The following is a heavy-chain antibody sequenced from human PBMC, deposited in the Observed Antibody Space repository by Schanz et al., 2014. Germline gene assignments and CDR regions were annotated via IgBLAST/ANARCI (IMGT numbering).Heavy chain of an antibody. Sequence: EGQLLESGGGLIQPGGSLSLSCAALGLTFSSYAMSWVRQAQGRGRAWVSTISASGGSTYYADSVKGRFTISRDNSKNILYLQMNSLRAEDTAVYYCAKARRKSNCSGGRCFHYSYYGMDVWGQGTTVTVSS. CDR1: GLTFSSYA. CDR3: AKARRKSNCSGGRCFHYSYYGMDV. D-gene: IGHD2-15*01. V-gene: IGHV3-23*01. J-gene: IGHJ6*02. CDR2: ISASGGST.